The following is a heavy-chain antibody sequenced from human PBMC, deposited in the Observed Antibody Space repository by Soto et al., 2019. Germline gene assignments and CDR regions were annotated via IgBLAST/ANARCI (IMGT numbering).Heavy chain of an antibody. D-gene: IGHD3-22*01. Sequence: SETLSLTCTVSGGSISSYYWSWIRQPPGKGLEWIGYIYHSGSTYYNPSLKSRVTISVDRSKNQFSLKLSSVTAADTAVYYCARQYYYDSSCYYLFDPWGQGTLVTVSS. V-gene: IGHV4-59*08. CDR2: IYHSGST. J-gene: IGHJ5*02. CDR3: ARQYYYDSSCYYLFDP. CDR1: GGSISSYY.